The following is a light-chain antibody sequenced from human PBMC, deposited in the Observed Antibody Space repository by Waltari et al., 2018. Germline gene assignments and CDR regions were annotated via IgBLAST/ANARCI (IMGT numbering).Light chain of an antibody. J-gene: IGLJ2*01. V-gene: IGLV4-69*01. CDR3: QTWGTGIPVV. CDR2: LNSDGSH. Sequence: QLVLTQSPSASASLGASVKLTCTLSSGHSSYAIAWHQQQPEKGPRYLMKLNSDGSHSKGDGIPDRFSGPSSGAERYLTISSLQSEDEADYYGQTWGTGIPVVFGGGTKLTVL. CDR1: SGHSSYA.